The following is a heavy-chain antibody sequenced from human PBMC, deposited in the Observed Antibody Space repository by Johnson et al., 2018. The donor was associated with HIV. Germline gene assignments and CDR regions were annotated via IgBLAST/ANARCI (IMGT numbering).Heavy chain of an antibody. J-gene: IGHJ3*02. CDR3: ARDRVPDAFDI. CDR1: GFTISNNY. Sequence: VQLVESGGGLVQPGGSLRLSCAASGFTISNNYMSWVRQAPGKGLEWVSVIYSGGSTYYADSVKGRFTISRDNSKNTLYLQMNSLRAEDTAVYYCARDRVPDAFDIWGQGTMVTVSS. V-gene: IGHV3-66*01. CDR2: IYSGGST. D-gene: IGHD3-3*01.